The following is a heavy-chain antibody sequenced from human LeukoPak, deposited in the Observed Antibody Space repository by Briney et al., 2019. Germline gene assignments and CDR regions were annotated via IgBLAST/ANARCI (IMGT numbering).Heavy chain of an antibody. J-gene: IGHJ4*02. Sequence: PGGSLRFSCAASGFTFSSYEMNWVRQAPGKGLEWVSYISSGSSTIYYADSVKGRFTISRDNAKSTLYLQMNSLRAEDTAVYYCSMRFDYWGQGTLVAVFS. V-gene: IGHV3-48*03. D-gene: IGHD3-10*01. CDR3: SMRFDY. CDR1: GFTFSSYE. CDR2: ISSGSSTI.